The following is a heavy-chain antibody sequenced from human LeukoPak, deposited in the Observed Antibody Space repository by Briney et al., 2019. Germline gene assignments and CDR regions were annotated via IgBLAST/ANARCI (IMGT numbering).Heavy chain of an antibody. CDR3: AKAGGSGSYYYYYYGMDV. CDR1: GFTFSSYA. V-gene: IGHV3-23*01. J-gene: IGHJ6*02. CDR2: ISGSGGST. Sequence: GGSLRLSCAASGFTFSSYAMSWVRQAPGKGLEWVSDISGSGGSTYYADSVKGRFTISRDNSKNTLYLQMNSLRAEDTAVYYCAKAGGSGSYYYYYYGMDVWGQGTTVTVSS. D-gene: IGHD3-10*01.